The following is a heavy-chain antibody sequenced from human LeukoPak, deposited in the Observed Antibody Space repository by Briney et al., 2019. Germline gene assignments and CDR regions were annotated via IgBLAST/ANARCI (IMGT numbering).Heavy chain of an antibody. V-gene: IGHV3-74*01. CDR1: GFTFNSYW. J-gene: IGHJ4*02. D-gene: IGHD6-19*01. Sequence: GGSLRLSCAASGFTFNSYWMHWVRHAPGKGLVWVSRISSDGSSTSYADSVKGRFTISRDNAKNTLYLQMNSLRAEDTAVYYCARALAVAGTGGHYWGQGTLVTVSP. CDR3: ARALAVAGTGGHY. CDR2: ISSDGSST.